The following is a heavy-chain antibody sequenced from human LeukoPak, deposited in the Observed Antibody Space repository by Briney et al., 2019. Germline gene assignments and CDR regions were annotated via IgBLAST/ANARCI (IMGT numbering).Heavy chain of an antibody. CDR2: INHSGST. CDR3: ARDDGGGWFDP. CDR1: GGSFSGYY. D-gene: IGHD3-10*01. Sequence: PSETLSLTCAVYGGSFSGYYWSWIRQPPGKGLEWIGEINHSGSTNYNPSLKSRVTISLDTSKNQFSLKLYSVTAADTAVYYCARDDGGGWFDPWGQGTLVTVSS. J-gene: IGHJ5*02. V-gene: IGHV4-34*01.